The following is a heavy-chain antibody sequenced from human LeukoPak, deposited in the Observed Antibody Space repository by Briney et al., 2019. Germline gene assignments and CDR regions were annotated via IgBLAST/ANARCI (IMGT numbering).Heavy chain of an antibody. Sequence: SETLSLTCTVSGGSISSYYWSWIRQPPGKGLEWIGYIYYSGSTNYNPSLKSRVTISVDTSKNQFSLKLSSVTAADTAVYYCARARYGITNGIDYWGQGTLVTVSS. CDR1: GGSISSYY. J-gene: IGHJ4*02. CDR2: IYYSGST. V-gene: IGHV4-59*08. D-gene: IGHD1-14*01. CDR3: ARARYGITNGIDY.